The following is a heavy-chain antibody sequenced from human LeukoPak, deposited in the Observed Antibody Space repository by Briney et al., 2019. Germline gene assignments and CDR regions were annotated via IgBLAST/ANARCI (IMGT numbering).Heavy chain of an antibody. V-gene: IGHV3-23*01. CDR3: AKDLTYYYDSTGYYFDY. CDR1: GFTFSSYA. J-gene: IGHJ4*02. D-gene: IGHD3-22*01. Sequence: GGSLRLSCAASGFTFSSYAMSWVRQAPGKGLELVSGISGSGGTTYYADSVKGRFTISRDNSKNTLYLQLDSLRAEDTAIYYCAKDLTYYYDSTGYYFDYWGQGTLVTVSS. CDR2: ISGSGGTT.